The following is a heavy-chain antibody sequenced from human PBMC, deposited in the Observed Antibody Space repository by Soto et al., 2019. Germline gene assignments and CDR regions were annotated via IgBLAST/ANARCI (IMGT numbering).Heavy chain of an antibody. CDR1: GYTFTNYD. J-gene: IGHJ6*02. D-gene: IGHD1-26*01. CDR2: MSPKSGSR. Sequence: QVQLVQSGAEVKKPGASVKVACKASGYTFTNYDINWVRQATGQGLEWMGWMSPKSGSRGNAQKFQGRVTMTTDSSISTAYMELSGLRSEDTAVYFCARKGRDVYSHYYYYGMDVWGQGTTVTVSS. CDR3: ARKGRDVYSHYYYYGMDV. V-gene: IGHV1-8*01.